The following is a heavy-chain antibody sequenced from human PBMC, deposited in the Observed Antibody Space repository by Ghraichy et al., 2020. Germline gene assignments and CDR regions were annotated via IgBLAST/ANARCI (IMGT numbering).Heavy chain of an antibody. Sequence: RGSLRLSCAASGYTFSSYGMHWVRQAPGKGLEWVAVISYDGSEKYYADSVKGRFTISRDTSKNTLYLQMNTLRAEDTAVYYCAKDLGYYYGSGSYYRPNYWGQGTLVTVSS. V-gene: IGHV3-30*18. J-gene: IGHJ4*02. CDR3: AKDLGYYYGSGSYYRPNY. CDR2: ISYDGSEK. CDR1: GYTFSSYG. D-gene: IGHD3-10*01.